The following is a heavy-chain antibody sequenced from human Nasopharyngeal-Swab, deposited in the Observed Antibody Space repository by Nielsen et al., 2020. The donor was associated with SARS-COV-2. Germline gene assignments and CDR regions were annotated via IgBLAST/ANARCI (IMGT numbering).Heavy chain of an antibody. CDR1: GDSTNSYY. V-gene: IGHV4-59*08. J-gene: IGHJ5*02. D-gene: IGHD5-12*01. CDR3: ARSGGYRGWFDP. Sequence: SETLSLTCSVSGDSTNSYYCHWIRQAPGKGLDWIGYVHYSGNTNYNPSLKSRVTISVDTSKNQFSLKVTSVTAADTAVYYCARSGGYRGWFDPWGQGTLVTVPS. CDR2: VHYSGNT.